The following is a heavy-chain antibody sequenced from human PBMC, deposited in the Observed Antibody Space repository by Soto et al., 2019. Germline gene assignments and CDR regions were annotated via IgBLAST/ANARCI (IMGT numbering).Heavy chain of an antibody. D-gene: IGHD6-13*01. CDR2: INPNSGGT. Sequence: SVKVSCKASGYTFTGYYMHWVRQAPGQGLEWMGWINPNSGGTNYAQKFQGWVTMTRDTSISTAYMELSRLRSDDTAVYYCARDGYSSNWVNSGGFDPSGQETLVT. CDR3: ARDGYSSNWVNSGGFDP. CDR1: GYTFTGYY. V-gene: IGHV1-2*04. J-gene: IGHJ5*02.